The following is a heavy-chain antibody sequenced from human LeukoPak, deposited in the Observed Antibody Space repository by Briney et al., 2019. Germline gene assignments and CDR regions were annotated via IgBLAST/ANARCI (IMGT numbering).Heavy chain of an antibody. J-gene: IGHJ5*02. CDR3: VRVPAVRGWYNYFDP. Sequence: GGSLRLSCAASGFTFSHHAIHWVRQAPGKGLQWVASISYDGSNKYYVESVKGRFTISRDNSENTLYLQMNSLRAEDTAVYYCVRVPAVRGWYNYFDPWGQGTLVTVSS. CDR1: GFTFSHHA. V-gene: IGHV3-30-3*01. CDR2: ISYDGSNK. D-gene: IGHD6-19*01.